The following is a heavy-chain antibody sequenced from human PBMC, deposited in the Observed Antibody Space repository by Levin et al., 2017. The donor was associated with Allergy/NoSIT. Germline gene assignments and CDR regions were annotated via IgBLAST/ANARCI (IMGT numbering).Heavy chain of an antibody. J-gene: IGHJ2*01. V-gene: IGHV3-48*03. Sequence: GGSLRLSCVVSGFTFSDYEMNWVRQAPGKGLEWVSHISSGGTSLFYADSVKGRFTISRDNARNSVYLQTSSLRAEDTAVYYCVREASYSGSYHKFFDLWGRGTLVTVSS. CDR2: ISSGGTSL. CDR3: VREASYSGSYHKFFDL. CDR1: GFTFSDYE. D-gene: IGHD1-26*01.